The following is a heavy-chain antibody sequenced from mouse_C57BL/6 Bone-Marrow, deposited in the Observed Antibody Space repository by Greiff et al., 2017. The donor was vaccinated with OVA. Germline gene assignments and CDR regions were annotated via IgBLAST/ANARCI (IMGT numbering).Heavy chain of an antibody. CDR2: ISDGGSYT. CDR3: AREYIYYGSSSGFAY. CDR1: GFTFSSYA. D-gene: IGHD1-1*01. V-gene: IGHV5-4*01. J-gene: IGHJ3*01. Sequence: DVKLVESGGGLVKPGGSLKLSCAASGFTFSSYAMSWVRQTPEKRLEWVATISDGGSYTYYPDNVKGRFTISRDNAKNNLYLQMSHLKSEDTAMYYCAREYIYYGSSSGFAYWGQGTLVTVSA.